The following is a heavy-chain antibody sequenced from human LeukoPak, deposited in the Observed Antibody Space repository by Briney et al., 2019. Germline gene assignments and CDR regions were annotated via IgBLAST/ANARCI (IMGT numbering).Heavy chain of an antibody. CDR3: ARDTCNSSWCPYYYGMDV. CDR2: VSSSGSTI. J-gene: IGHJ6*02. V-gene: IGHV3-48*03. Sequence: GGSLRLSCAASGFTFSSYEMNWVRQAPGKGLEWVSYVSSSGSTIYYADSVKGRFTISRDNAKNSLYLQMNSLRAEDTAVYYCARDTCNSSWCPYYYGMDVWGQGTTVTVSS. D-gene: IGHD6-13*01. CDR1: GFTFSSYE.